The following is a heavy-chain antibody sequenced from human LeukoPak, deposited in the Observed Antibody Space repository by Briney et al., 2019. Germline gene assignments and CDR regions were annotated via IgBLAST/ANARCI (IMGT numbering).Heavy chain of an antibody. CDR3: ARGSTYYDSSGQVPFDY. CDR2: TSYDGNKR. CDR1: GFTFSSYG. J-gene: IGHJ4*02. D-gene: IGHD3-22*01. Sequence: GGSLRLSCAASGFTFSSYGMHWVRQVPGKGLEWVAVTSYDGNKRYYADSVKGRFTISRDNAKNSLYLQMNSLRAEDTAVYYCARGSTYYDSSGQVPFDYWGQGTLVTVSS. V-gene: IGHV3-30*03.